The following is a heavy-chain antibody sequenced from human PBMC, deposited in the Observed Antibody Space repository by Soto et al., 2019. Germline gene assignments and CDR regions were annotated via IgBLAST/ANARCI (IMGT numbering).Heavy chain of an antibody. CDR3: AKERAAAGTDYYYGMDV. CDR2: ISYDGSNK. Sequence: VGSLRLSCAASGFTFSSYGMHWVRQAPGKGLEWVAVISYDGSNKYYADSVKGRFTISRDNSKNTLYLQMNSLRAEDTAVYYCAKERAAAGTDYYYGMDVWGQGTTVTVSS. J-gene: IGHJ6*02. CDR1: GFTFSSYG. D-gene: IGHD6-13*01. V-gene: IGHV3-30*18.